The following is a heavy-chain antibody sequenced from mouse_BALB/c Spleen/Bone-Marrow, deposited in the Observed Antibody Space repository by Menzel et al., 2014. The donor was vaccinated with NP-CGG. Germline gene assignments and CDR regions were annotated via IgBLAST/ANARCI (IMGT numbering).Heavy chain of an antibody. CDR1: GFTFSSFA. J-gene: IGHJ2*01. CDR2: ISSGSNII. V-gene: IGHV5-17*02. Sequence: EVMLVESGGGLVQPGGSRKLSCAASGFTFSSFATHWIRQAPEKGLEWVAFISSGSNIIHYADTVKGRFTISRDNPKNTLYLQMTSLRSEDTAMYYCGRGDYWGQGTTLTVSS. CDR3: GRGDY.